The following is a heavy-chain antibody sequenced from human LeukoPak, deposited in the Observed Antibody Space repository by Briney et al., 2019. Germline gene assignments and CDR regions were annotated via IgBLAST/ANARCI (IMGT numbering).Heavy chain of an antibody. Sequence: GGSLRLSCAASGFTFSSYAMSWVRQAPGKGLEWVSAISGSGGSTYYADSVKGRFTISRDNSKNTLYLQMNSLRAEDTAVYYCAEILMVGKWFDPWGQGTLVTVSS. J-gene: IGHJ5*02. CDR1: GFTFSSYA. CDR3: AEILMVGKWFDP. CDR2: ISGSGGST. V-gene: IGHV3-23*01. D-gene: IGHD2-8*01.